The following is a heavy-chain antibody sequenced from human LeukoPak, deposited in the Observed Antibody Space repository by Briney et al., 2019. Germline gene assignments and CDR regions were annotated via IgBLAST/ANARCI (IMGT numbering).Heavy chain of an antibody. V-gene: IGHV1-18*01. J-gene: IGHJ4*02. Sequence: ASVKVSCKASGYTFTSYGISWVRQAPGQGLEWMGWISAYNGNTNYAQKFQGRVTMTEDTSTDTAYMELSSLRSEDTAVYYCATDLAYVPIAARTYWGQGTLVTVSS. CDR3: ATDLAYVPIAARTY. D-gene: IGHD6-6*01. CDR1: GYTFTSYG. CDR2: ISAYNGNT.